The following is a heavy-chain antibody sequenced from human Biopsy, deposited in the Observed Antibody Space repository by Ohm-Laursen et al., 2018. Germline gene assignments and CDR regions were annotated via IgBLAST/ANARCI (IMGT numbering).Heavy chain of an antibody. J-gene: IGHJ3*01. V-gene: IGHV4-31*03. CDR2: IYYSGST. Sequence: TLSLTCPVSGASIISGGHFWNWIRQHPGKGLEWIGYIYYSGSTYYNPSLKSRVSISVDTSKNQFSLKLNSVTVADTAVYYCARLYRLDDYWNDDPPDAFDVWGQGTMVTVSS. D-gene: IGHD3-3*01. CDR3: ARLYRLDDYWNDDPPDAFDV. CDR1: GASIISGGHF.